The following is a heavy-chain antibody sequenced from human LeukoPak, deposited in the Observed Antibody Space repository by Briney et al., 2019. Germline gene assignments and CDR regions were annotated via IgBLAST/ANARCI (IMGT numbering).Heavy chain of an antibody. D-gene: IGHD6-13*01. CDR2: IIPIFGTA. J-gene: IGHJ3*02. Sequence: SVKVSCKASGGTFSSYAISWVRQAPGQGLEGRGGIIPIFGTANYAQKFQARVTITTDESTSTANMELSSLRSEDTAVYYCARRDSSSWYQNNDFDIWGQGTMVTVSS. CDR1: GGTFSSYA. V-gene: IGHV1-69*05. CDR3: ARRDSSSWYQNNDFDI.